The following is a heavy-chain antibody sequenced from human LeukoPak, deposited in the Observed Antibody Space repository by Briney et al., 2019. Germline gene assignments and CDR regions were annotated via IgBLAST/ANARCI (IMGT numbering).Heavy chain of an antibody. CDR2: IHYSWST. CDR1: GGSISSHF. J-gene: IGHJ4*02. Sequence: SETLSLTCTVSGGSISSHFWSWIRQPPGKGLEWIGYIHYSWSTNYNPSLNSRFTISVDTSKNQFSLKLRSVTAADTAVYYCARDGYSGSSLFDYWGQGTLVTVSS. D-gene: IGHD1-26*01. CDR3: ARDGYSGSSLFDY. V-gene: IGHV4-59*11.